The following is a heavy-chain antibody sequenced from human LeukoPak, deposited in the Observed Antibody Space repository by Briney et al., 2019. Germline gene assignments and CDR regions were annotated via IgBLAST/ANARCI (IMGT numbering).Heavy chain of an antibody. V-gene: IGHV4-59*01. CDR3: ASNTGTVFDY. J-gene: IGHJ4*02. CDR1: GDFITAYY. Sequence: SETLSLTCSVSGDFITAYYWSWIRQPPGKGLEWIGYVYYTGSTEYNPSLRSRVTISLDMSKQQFSLNLTSVTAADTAVYYCASNTGTVFDYWGQGTLVIVSS. CDR2: VYYTGST. D-gene: IGHD7-27*01.